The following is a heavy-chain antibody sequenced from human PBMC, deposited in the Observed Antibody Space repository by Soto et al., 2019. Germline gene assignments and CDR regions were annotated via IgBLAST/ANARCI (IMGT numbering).Heavy chain of an antibody. D-gene: IGHD4-17*01. CDR1: GGSISSGGYY. CDR3: ARSPNYGGNSEYFDY. J-gene: IGHJ4*02. V-gene: IGHV4-31*03. CDR2: IYYSGSA. Sequence: SETLSLTCTVSGGSISSGGYYWSWIRQHPGKGLEWIGYIYYSGSAYYNPSLKSRVTISVDTSKNQFSLKLSSVTAADTAVYYCARSPNYGGNSEYFDYWGQGTLVTVSS.